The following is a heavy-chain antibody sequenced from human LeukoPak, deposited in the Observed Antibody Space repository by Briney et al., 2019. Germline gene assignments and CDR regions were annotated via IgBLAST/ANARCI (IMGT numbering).Heavy chain of an antibody. CDR1: GFSISSDNH. CDR3: ARLSYYYYYMDV. D-gene: IGHD3-10*01. V-gene: IGHV4-38-2*01. J-gene: IGHJ6*03. CDR2: IYHTGST. Sequence: SEALSLTCAVSGFSISSDNHWGWIRQPPGKGLEWIGSIYHTGSTYYNPSLKSRVTISVDTSKNQFSLKLNSVTAADTAVYYCARLSYYYYYMDVWGRGTTVTVSS.